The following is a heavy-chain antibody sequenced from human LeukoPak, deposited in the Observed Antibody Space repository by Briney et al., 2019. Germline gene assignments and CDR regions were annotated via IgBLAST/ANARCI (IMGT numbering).Heavy chain of an antibody. CDR2: IYYSGST. D-gene: IGHD3-22*01. J-gene: IGHJ4*02. Sequence: PSETLSLTCTVSGGSISSYYWSWIRQPPGKGLEWIGYIYYSGSTNYNPSLKSRVTISVDTSKNQFSLKLSSVTAADTAVYYCARGGQWLFQGLQFDYWGQGTLVTVSS. CDR3: ARGGQWLFQGLQFDY. CDR1: GGSISSYY. V-gene: IGHV4-59*01.